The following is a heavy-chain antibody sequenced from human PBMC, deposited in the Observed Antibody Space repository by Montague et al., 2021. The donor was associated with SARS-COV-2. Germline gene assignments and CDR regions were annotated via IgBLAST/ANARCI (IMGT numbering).Heavy chain of an antibody. D-gene: IGHD5-24*01. CDR3: ARVFPRWLQFDPYFDY. V-gene: IGHV4-59*01. J-gene: IGHJ4*02. CDR2: IYYSGST. CDR1: GGSISSYY. Sequence: SETLSLTCTVSGGSISSYYWSWIRQPPGKGLEWIGYIYYSGSTNYNPSLKSRVTISVDTSKNQFSLKLSSVTAAGTAVYYCARVFPRWLQFDPYFDYWGQGILVTVSS.